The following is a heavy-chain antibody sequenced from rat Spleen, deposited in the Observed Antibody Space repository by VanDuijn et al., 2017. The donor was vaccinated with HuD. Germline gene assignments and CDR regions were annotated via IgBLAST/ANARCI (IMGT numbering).Heavy chain of an antibody. CDR1: GFTFSDYY. Sequence: EVQLVESDGGLVQPGGSLKLSCAASGFTFSDYYMAWVRQSPTRGLEWVTTINYDGTSIYYRDSVKGRFTMSRDNPKSTLYLQLDSLRSEDTATYYCARHGNHNYGYFDYWGQGVMVTVSS. CDR3: ARHGNHNYGYFDY. D-gene: IGHD1-10*01. V-gene: IGHV5-29*01. CDR2: INYDGTSI. J-gene: IGHJ2*01.